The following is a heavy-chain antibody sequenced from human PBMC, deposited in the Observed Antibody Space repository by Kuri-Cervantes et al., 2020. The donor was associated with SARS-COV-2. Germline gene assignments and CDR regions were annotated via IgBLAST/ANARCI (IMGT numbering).Heavy chain of an antibody. J-gene: IGHJ4*02. Sequence: GGSLRLSCAASGFTFSSYGMHWVRQAPGKGLEWVAVIWYDGSNKYYADSVKGRFTISRDNAKNALYLQMNSLRVEDTAVYFCARAPSGSPTDYWGQGTLVTVSS. CDR2: IWYDGSNK. CDR1: GFTFSSYG. D-gene: IGHD1-26*01. V-gene: IGHV3-33*01. CDR3: ARAPSGSPTDY.